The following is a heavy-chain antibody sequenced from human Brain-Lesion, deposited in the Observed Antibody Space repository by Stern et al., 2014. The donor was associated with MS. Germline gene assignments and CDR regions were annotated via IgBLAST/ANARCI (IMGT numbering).Heavy chain of an antibody. V-gene: IGHV4-61*02. CDR2: IYASGST. Sequence: VQLVESGPGLVKPSQTLSLTCSVSGGSISSGSYYWNWIRQPAGKGLEWIGRIYASGSTNYSPSLKSRVFISGDTSKNQFSLKLSSETAADAAMYYCVRETGGYTYGDTDFFDFWGQGTLVTVSS. J-gene: IGHJ4*02. CDR3: VRETGGYTYGDTDFFDF. CDR1: GGSISSGSYY. D-gene: IGHD5-18*01.